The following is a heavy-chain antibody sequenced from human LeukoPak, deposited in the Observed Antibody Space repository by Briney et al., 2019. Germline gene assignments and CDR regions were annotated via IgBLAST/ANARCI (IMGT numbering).Heavy chain of an antibody. CDR3: ASLTYYYDSSRDYYFDY. D-gene: IGHD3-22*01. Sequence: SWIRQPPGKGLEWIGYIYYSGSTYYNPSLKSRVTISVDTSKNQFSLKLSSVTAADTAVYYCASLTYYYDSSRDYYFDYWGQGTLVTVSS. CDR2: IYYSGST. J-gene: IGHJ4*02. V-gene: IGHV4-30-4*01.